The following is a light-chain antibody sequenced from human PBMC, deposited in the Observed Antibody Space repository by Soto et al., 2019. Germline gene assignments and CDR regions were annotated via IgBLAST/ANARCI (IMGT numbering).Light chain of an antibody. Sequence: EIVLTQSPGTLSLSPGERATLSCRASRSVSSSYLAWYQQKPGQAPRLVIHGASTRATGIPDRFSGSGSGTDFTLTISRLEPEDFAVYYCQQYGSSPMYTFGQGTRLEIK. CDR1: RSVSSSY. CDR3: QQYGSSPMYT. V-gene: IGKV3-20*01. J-gene: IGKJ5*01. CDR2: GAS.